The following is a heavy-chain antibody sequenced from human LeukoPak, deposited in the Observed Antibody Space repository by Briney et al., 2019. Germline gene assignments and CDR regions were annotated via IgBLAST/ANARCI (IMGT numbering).Heavy chain of an antibody. CDR3: ARDVLRYFDWLLSYYYYGMDV. V-gene: IGHV1-46*01. Sequence: ASVKVSCKASGYTFTGYYMHWVRQAPGQGLEWMGIINPSGGSTSYAQKFQGRVTMTRDTSTSTVHMELSSLRSEDTAVYYCARDVLRYFDWLLSYYYYGMDVWGQGTTVTVSS. D-gene: IGHD3-9*01. CDR1: GYTFTGYY. CDR2: INPSGGST. J-gene: IGHJ6*02.